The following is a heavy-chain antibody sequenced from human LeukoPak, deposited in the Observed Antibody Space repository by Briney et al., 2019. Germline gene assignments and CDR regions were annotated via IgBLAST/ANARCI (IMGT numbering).Heavy chain of an antibody. J-gene: IGHJ6*03. D-gene: IGHD3-10*01. CDR2: IYYSGST. Sequence: PSETLSLTCTVSGGSISSSSYYWGWIRQPPGKGLEWIGSIYYSGSTYYNPSLKSRVTISVDTSKNQFSLKLSSVTAADTAVYYCARRGRARGSWNYYNEKYYYFYYYMDVWAKGTTVTVSS. CDR3: ARRGRARGSWNYYNEKYYYFYYYMDV. CDR1: GGSISSSSYY. V-gene: IGHV4-39*01.